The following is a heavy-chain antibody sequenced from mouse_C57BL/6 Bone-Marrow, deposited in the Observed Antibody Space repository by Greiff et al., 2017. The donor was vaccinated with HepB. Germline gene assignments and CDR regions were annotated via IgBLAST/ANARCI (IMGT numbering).Heavy chain of an antibody. J-gene: IGHJ2*01. CDR2: IRSKSNNYAT. CDR1: GFSFNTYA. V-gene: IGHV10-1*01. D-gene: IGHD1-1*01. Sequence: EVKVVESGGGLVQPKGSLKLSCAASGFSFNTYAMNWVRQAPGKGLEWVARIRSKSNNYATYYADSVKDRFTISRDDSESMLYLQMNNLKTEDTAMYYCVRGGYYYGSSLFDYWGQGTTLTVSS. CDR3: VRGGYYYGSSLFDY.